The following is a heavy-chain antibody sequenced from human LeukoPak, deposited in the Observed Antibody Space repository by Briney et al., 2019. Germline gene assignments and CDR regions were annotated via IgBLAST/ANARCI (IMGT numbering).Heavy chain of an antibody. D-gene: IGHD6-13*01. CDR1: GYSISSGYY. CDR2: IYHSGST. Sequence: SETLSLTCTVSGYSISSGYYWGWIRQPPGKGLEWIGSIYHSGSTYHNPSLKSRVTISVDTSKNQFSLKLSSVTAADTAVYYCARAYFSSWYMNWFDPWGQGTLVTVSS. V-gene: IGHV4-38-2*02. J-gene: IGHJ5*02. CDR3: ARAYFSSWYMNWFDP.